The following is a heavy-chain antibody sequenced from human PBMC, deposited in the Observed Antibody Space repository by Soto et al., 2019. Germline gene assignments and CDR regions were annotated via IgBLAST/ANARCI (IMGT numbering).Heavy chain of an antibody. CDR1: GYTFTNYH. CDR3: RRGGGGRWYSGDY. Sequence: QVQLVQSGAEVKKPGASVKVSCKASGYTFTNYHIHWVRQATGQGLEWMGWMNPNSGDTGYAQKFQGRVTMTRDTPIHAAYRALRGLGSEVAGVYYWRRGGGGRWYSGDYWGQGTLVTVSS. CDR2: MNPNSGDT. V-gene: IGHV1-8*01. D-gene: IGHD6-13*01. J-gene: IGHJ4*02.